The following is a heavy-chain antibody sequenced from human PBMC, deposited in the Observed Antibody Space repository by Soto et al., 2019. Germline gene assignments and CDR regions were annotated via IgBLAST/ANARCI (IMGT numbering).Heavy chain of an antibody. V-gene: IGHV3-23*01. CDR3: TKDQDKTGFPSYFDP. CDR2: ISSTGDRT. Sequence: GGSLRLSCAASGFTFSSYAMSWVRQAPGKGLEWVSAISSTGDRTNYVDSVKGRFTISRDNSKNMLYLEMNTLRAEDTAIYYCTKDQDKTGFPSYFDPGGQGTLVTVSS. J-gene: IGHJ5*02. D-gene: IGHD1-26*01. CDR1: GFTFSSYA.